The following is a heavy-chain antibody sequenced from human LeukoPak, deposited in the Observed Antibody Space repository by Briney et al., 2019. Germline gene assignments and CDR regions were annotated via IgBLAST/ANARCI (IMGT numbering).Heavy chain of an antibody. CDR2: ISYDGSNK. Sequence: GRSLRLSCAASGFTFSSYAMHWVRQAPGKGLEWVAVISYDGSNKYYADSVKGRFTISRDNSKNTLYLQMNSLRAEVTAVYYCARDHRRSYGMDVWGKGTTVTVSS. V-gene: IGHV3-30*04. CDR3: ARDHRRSYGMDV. CDR1: GFTFSSYA. J-gene: IGHJ6*04.